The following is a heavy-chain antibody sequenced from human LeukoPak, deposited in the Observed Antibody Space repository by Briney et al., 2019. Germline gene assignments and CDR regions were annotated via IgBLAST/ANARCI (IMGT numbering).Heavy chain of an antibody. CDR3: ARLRIRFLEWLTPRRGYFDY. CDR2: IYYSGST. Sequence: SETLSLTCTVSGGSISSSSYYWGWIRQPPGKGLEWIGSIYYSGSTYYNPSLKSRVTISVDTSKNQFSLKLSSVTAADTAVYYCARLRIRFLEWLTPRRGYFDYWGQGTLVTVSS. V-gene: IGHV4-39*01. D-gene: IGHD3-3*01. J-gene: IGHJ4*02. CDR1: GGSISSSSYY.